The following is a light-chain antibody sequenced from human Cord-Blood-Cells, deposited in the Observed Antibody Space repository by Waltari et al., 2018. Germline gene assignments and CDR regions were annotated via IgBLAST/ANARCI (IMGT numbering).Light chain of an antibody. CDR3: SSDAGSNNWV. CDR1: SSDVGGYNY. J-gene: IGLJ3*02. Sequence: QSALTQPPSASGSPGQSVTISCTGTSSDVGGYNYVSWYQQHPGKAPKLMIYEVSKRPSGVTDRFSGSKSGNSASQTVSGLQAEDEADYYCSSDAGSNNWVFGGGTKLTVL. V-gene: IGLV2-8*01. CDR2: EVS.